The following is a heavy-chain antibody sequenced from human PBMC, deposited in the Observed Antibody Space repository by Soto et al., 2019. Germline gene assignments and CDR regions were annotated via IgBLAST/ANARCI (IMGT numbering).Heavy chain of an antibody. V-gene: IGHV4-61*01. J-gene: IGHJ4*02. CDR3: ARSQRGRTAFTFDY. CDR1: GDSVSNYNYY. D-gene: IGHD3-16*01. CDR2: IYYSGTT. Sequence: SETLSLTCAVSGDSVSNYNYYWSWIRQPPGKGLEWIGYIYYSGTTNYNSYLKSRLSLSVDMSKNQFSLKLASVTAADTAVYSCARSQRGRTAFTFDYWGQGALVTVSS.